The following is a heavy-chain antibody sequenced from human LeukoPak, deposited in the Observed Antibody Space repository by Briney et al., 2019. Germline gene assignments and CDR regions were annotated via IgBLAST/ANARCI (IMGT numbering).Heavy chain of an antibody. J-gene: IGHJ4*02. CDR1: GFTFSSYA. V-gene: IGHV3-23*01. CDR2: ICGSGGST. CDR3: AKDPPPFGIAVAGTFFDY. Sequence: GGSLRLSCAASGFTFSSYAMSWVREAPGKGLEWVSAICGSGGSTYYADSVKGRFTISRDNSKNTLYLQMNSLRAEDTAVYYCAKDPPPFGIAVAGTFFDYWGQGTLVTVSS. D-gene: IGHD6-19*01.